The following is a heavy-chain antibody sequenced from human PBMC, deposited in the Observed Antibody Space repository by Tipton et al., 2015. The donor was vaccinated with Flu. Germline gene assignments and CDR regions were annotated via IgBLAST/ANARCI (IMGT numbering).Heavy chain of an antibody. V-gene: IGHV4-59*01. J-gene: IGHJ4*02. CDR1: GGSISSYY. CDR3: ARVGRMGGAVVSGFDY. D-gene: IGHD1-26*01. CDR2: IYYSGST. Sequence: TLSLTCTVSGGSISSYYWSWIRQPPGKGLEWIGYIYYSGSTNYNPSLKSRVTISVDTSKNQFSLKLSSVTAADTAVYYCARVGRMGGAVVSGFDYWGQGTLVTVSS.